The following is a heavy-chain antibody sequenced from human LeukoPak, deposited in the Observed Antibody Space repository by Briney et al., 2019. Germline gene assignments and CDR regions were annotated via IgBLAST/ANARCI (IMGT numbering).Heavy chain of an antibody. CDR2: IYSSGST. Sequence: PSETLSLTCTVSGGSISSGSYYWSWIRQPAGKGLEWIGRIYSSGSTNYNPSLKSRVTISVDTSKNQFSLKLSSVTAADTAVYCCARGVVPAVNWFDPWGQGTLVTVSS. J-gene: IGHJ5*02. CDR1: GGSISSGSYY. CDR3: ARGVVPAVNWFDP. D-gene: IGHD2-2*01. V-gene: IGHV4-61*02.